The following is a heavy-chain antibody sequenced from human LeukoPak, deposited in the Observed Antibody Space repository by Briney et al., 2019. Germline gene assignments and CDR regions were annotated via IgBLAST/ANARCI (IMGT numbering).Heavy chain of an antibody. V-gene: IGHV6-1*01. CDR3: ARYDSGSYAPIFDP. D-gene: IGHD1-26*01. J-gene: IGHJ5*02. Sequence: SQTLSLTCAISGDSVSSKSVWNWIRQSPSRGLEWLGRIYYRSKWSNNYAVSVKSRITINPDTSKNQFSLKLSSVTAADTAVYYCARYDSGSYAPIFDPWGQGTLVTVSS. CDR1: GDSVSSKSV. CDR2: IYYRSKWSN.